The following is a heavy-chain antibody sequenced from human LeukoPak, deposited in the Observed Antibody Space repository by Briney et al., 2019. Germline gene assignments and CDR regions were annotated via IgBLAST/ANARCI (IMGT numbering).Heavy chain of an antibody. Sequence: PGGSLRLSCAASRFAFSNYAFTWVRQAPGKGLEWVSSISASGGSSYYADSVKGRFTISRDNSKDTLFLQMSSLRAEDTAIYYCAKGNRDTTYYYGMDVWGQGTTVTVSS. CDR2: ISASGGSS. CDR1: RFAFSNYA. D-gene: IGHD1-1*01. J-gene: IGHJ6*02. CDR3: AKGNRDTTYYYGMDV. V-gene: IGHV3-23*01.